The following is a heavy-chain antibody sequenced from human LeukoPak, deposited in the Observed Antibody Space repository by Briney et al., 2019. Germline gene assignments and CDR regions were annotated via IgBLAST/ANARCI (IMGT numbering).Heavy chain of an antibody. CDR1: GGSISSYY. Sequence: SETLSLTCTVSGGSISSYYWSWIRQPPGKGLEWIGYIYYSGSTNYNPSLKSRVTISVDTSKNQFTLKLSSVTAADTAVYYCARLGIAAAQWGQGTLVTVSS. CDR2: IYYSGST. D-gene: IGHD6-13*01. J-gene: IGHJ4*02. V-gene: IGHV4-59*08. CDR3: ARLGIAAAQ.